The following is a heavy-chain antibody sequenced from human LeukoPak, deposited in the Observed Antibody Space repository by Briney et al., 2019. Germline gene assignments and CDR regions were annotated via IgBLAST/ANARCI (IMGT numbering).Heavy chain of an antibody. CDR2: INPDESDK. CDR1: RFTFSVHW. CDR3: AKDMGFRSGWYEVDY. V-gene: IGHV3-74*01. J-gene: IGHJ4*02. D-gene: IGHD6-19*01. Sequence: PGGSLRLSCAASRFTFSVHWMHWVRQAPGKGLEWVSRINPDESDKAYADSVKGRFTISRDNAKNSLYLQMNSLRAEDTALYYCAKDMGFRSGWYEVDYWGQGTLVTVSS.